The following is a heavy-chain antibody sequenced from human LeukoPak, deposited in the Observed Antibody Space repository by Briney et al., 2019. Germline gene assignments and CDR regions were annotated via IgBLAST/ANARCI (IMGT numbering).Heavy chain of an antibody. D-gene: IGHD4-23*01. CDR3: ARDQTTVGLHAFDI. Sequence: GGSLRLSCAASGFTFSSYAMHWVRQATGKGLEWVSAIGSAGDTYYPGSVKGRFTISRENAKNSLYLQMNNLRAGDTAVYYCARDQTTVGLHAFDIWGQGTMVTVSS. J-gene: IGHJ3*02. CDR2: IGSAGDT. CDR1: GFTFSSYA. V-gene: IGHV3-13*01.